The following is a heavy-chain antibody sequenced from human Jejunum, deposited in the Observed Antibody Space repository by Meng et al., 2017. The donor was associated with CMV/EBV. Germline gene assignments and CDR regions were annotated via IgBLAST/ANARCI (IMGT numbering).Heavy chain of an antibody. CDR2: IYYSGST. J-gene: IGHJ4*02. CDR1: Y. V-gene: IGHV4-39*07. Sequence: YWGWIRQPPGKGLEWIGTIYYSGSTYYNPSLKSRLSMSVDTSRNQFSLRLGSVTAADTAVYYCARDSPTAGFYYGGGYSRGYFDYWGQGMLVTVSS. CDR3: ARDSPTAGFYYGGGYSRGYFDY. D-gene: IGHD2-21*01.